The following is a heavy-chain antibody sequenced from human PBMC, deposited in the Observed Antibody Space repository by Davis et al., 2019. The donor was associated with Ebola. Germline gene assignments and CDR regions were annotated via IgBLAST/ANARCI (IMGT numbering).Heavy chain of an antibody. D-gene: IGHD3-9*01. V-gene: IGHV4-4*02. CDR2: IYHNGST. CDR3: ARESYDILTGYSPD. CDR1: GGSISSSNW. Sequence: MPSETLSLTCAVSGGSISSSNWWSWIRQPPGKGLEWIGEIYHNGSTNYNPSLKSRVTISVDKSKNQFSLKLSSVTAADTAVYYCARESYDILTGYSPDWGQGTLVTVSS. J-gene: IGHJ4*02.